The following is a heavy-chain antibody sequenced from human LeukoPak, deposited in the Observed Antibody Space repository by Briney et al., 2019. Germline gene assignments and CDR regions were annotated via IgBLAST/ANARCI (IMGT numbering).Heavy chain of an antibody. J-gene: IGHJ3*02. D-gene: IGHD6-25*01. CDR3: ATGSAAGTAFAI. CDR1: GDSVSSNIAA. CDR2: TYYRSKWFY. Sequence: SQTLSLTCAISGDSVSSNIAAWNWIRQSPSRGLEWLGRTYYRSKWFYEYAVSVKSRIEINPDTSKNHVSLQLKSVTPDDTAVYYCATGSAAGTAFAIWGQGTMVTVSS. V-gene: IGHV6-1*01.